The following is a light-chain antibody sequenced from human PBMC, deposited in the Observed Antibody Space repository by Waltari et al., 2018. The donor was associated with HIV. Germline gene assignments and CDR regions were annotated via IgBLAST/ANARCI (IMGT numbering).Light chain of an antibody. CDR1: NIGRNS. Sequence: SYVLTQAPSVSVAPGQTATISCCNIGRNSVQWYRQKAGRAPLLVVADDVDRTSGVPGRFSGARSGERATLTISGVEAGDEADYYCQVWDRSYKEAVFGGGT. CDR2: DDV. CDR3: QVWDRSYKEAV. V-gene: IGLV3-21*02. J-gene: IGLJ2*01.